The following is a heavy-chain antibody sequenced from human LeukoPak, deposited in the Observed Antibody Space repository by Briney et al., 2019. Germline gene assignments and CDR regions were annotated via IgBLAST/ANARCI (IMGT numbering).Heavy chain of an antibody. CDR1: GFTFSSYA. J-gene: IGHJ4*02. D-gene: IGHD1-14*01. Sequence: GGSLRLAWEASGFTFSSYAISWVRPAPRKVREWVAAISGSGRSTYYADSVKGRFTISRDNSKNTLYLQMNSLRAEDTAVYYCAKETTGPYYFDYWGQGTLVTVSS. CDR2: ISGSGRST. CDR3: AKETTGPYYFDY. V-gene: IGHV3-23*01.